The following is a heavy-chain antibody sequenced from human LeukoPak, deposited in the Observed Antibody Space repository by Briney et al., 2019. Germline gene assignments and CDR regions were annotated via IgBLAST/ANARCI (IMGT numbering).Heavy chain of an antibody. V-gene: IGHV3-21*01. CDR2: ISGSGGFI. D-gene: IGHD2-15*01. CDR3: ARDSTLLLVGATPELDP. J-gene: IGHJ5*02. CDR1: GFTFSSST. Sequence: PGGSLRLPCAASGFTFSSSTMHWVRQAPGKGLEWVPSISGSGGFIYLADSVKGRFTISRDNAKNSLFLQMDSLRVEDTAMYYCARDSTLLLVGATPELDPWGQGTLVTVSA.